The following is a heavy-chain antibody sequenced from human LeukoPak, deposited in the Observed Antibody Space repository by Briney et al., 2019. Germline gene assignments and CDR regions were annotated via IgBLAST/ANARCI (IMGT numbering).Heavy chain of an antibody. J-gene: IGHJ4*02. CDR2: ISYDGSNK. Sequence: GGSLRLSCAASGFTFSSYGMHWVRQAPGKGLEWVAVISYDGSNKYYADSVKGRFTISRDNSKNTLYLQMNSLRAEDTAVYYCALERQLFDYWGQGTLVTVSS. V-gene: IGHV3-30*03. CDR3: ALERQLFDY. CDR1: GFTFSSYG. D-gene: IGHD1-1*01.